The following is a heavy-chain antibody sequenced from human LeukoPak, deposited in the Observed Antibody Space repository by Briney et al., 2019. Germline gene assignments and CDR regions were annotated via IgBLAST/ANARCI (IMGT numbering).Heavy chain of an antibody. CDR1: GFKFDDHG. J-gene: IGHJ4*02. D-gene: IGHD3-22*01. CDR3: ARDRLGDYDHSGYYDK. CDR2: ICDSGRTI. V-gene: IGHV3-11*01. Sequence: GGSLRLSCAASGFKFDDHGMSWVRQAPGKGLEWVSYICDSGRTIYYADSVKGRFTISRDNAKNSVYLQMNNLRAEDTAVYYCARDRLGDYDHSGYYDKWGQGTLVTVSS.